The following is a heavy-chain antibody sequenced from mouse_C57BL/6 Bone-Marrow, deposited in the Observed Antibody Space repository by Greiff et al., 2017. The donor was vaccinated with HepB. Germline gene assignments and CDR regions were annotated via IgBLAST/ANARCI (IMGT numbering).Heavy chain of an antibody. CDR2: IYPGSGNT. CDR1: GYTFTDYY. J-gene: IGHJ2*01. CDR3: ANSYDGFFDY. D-gene: IGHD2-12*01. Sequence: QVQLQQSGAELVRPGASVKLSCKASGYTFTDYYINWVKQRPGQGLEWIARIYPGSGNTYYNEKFKGKATLTAENSSSTAYMQLSSLTSEDSAVYFCANSYDGFFDYWGQGTTLTVSS. V-gene: IGHV1-76*01.